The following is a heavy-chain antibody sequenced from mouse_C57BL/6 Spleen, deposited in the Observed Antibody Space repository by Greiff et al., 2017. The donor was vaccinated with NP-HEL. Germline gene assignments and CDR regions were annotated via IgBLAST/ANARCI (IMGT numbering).Heavy chain of an antibody. V-gene: IGHV1-15*01. J-gene: IGHJ3*01. CDR2: IDPETGGT. D-gene: IGHD4-1*01. Sequence: QVQLQQSGAELVRPGASVTLSCKASGYTFTDYEMHWVKQTPVHGLEWIGAIDPETGGTAYNQKFKGKAILTADKSSSTAYMELRSLTSEDSAVYYCTREGLGQACFAYWGQGTLVTVSA. CDR1: GYTFTDYE. CDR3: TREGLGQACFAY.